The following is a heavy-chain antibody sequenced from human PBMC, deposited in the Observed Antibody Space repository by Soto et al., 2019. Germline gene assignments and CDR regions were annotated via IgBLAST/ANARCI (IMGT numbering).Heavy chain of an antibody. V-gene: IGHV4-38-2*01. CDR1: GYSISSGYY. Sequence: PSETLSLTCAVSGYSISSGYYWGWIRQPPGKGLEWIGSIYHSGSTYYNPSLKSRVTISVDTSKNQFSLKLSSVTAADTAVYYCARGGFYGSGSYYPGWFDPWGQGTLVTVSS. J-gene: IGHJ5*02. D-gene: IGHD3-10*01. CDR2: IYHSGST. CDR3: ARGGFYGSGSYYPGWFDP.